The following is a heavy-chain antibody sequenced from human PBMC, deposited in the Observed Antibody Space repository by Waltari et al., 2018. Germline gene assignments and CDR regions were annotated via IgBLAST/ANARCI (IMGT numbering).Heavy chain of an antibody. CDR1: GVTVSSSA. CDR3: ARGGYCNSTTCHGSSAFDI. Sequence: EVSLVESGGELVQPGESLRLDCAATGVTVSSSALKWVGEAPGKGLDWLSYISSGSSTIFYGDSVKCRFTISRDNAKNSLYLRMNSLRAEDTAVYYCARGGYCNSTTCHGSSAFDIWGQGTVVTVSS. CDR2: ISSGSSTI. V-gene: IGHV3-48*01. J-gene: IGHJ3*02. D-gene: IGHD2-2*01.